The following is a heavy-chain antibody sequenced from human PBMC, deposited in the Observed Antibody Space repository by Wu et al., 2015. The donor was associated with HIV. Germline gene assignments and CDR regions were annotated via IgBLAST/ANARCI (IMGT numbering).Heavy chain of an antibody. CDR1: GGTFSNFA. V-gene: IGHV1-69*05. Sequence: QVQLVQSGAEVKKPGSSVKVSCKASGGTFSNFAISWVRQAPGQGLEWMGGIIPIFGTAKYAQKFQDRVTITSDESTSTAYMELSSLRSEDTAVYYCARDAAAGTYYYYYYMDVWGKGTTVTVSS. CDR2: IIPIFGTA. D-gene: IGHD6-13*01. J-gene: IGHJ6*03. CDR3: ARDAAAGTYYYYYYMDV.